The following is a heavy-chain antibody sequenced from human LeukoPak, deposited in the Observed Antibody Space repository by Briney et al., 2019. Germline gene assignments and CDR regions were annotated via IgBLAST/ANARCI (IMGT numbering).Heavy chain of an antibody. CDR3: AKLKQWQPQRYFFEY. CDR2: FSGTSTN. CDR1: GFTFSSYA. J-gene: IGHJ4*02. V-gene: IGHV3-23*01. Sequence: GGSLRLSCAAFGFTFSSYAMSWVRQAPGKGLEWVSTFSGTSTNSYADAVKGRVTISRDNSKNTLYLQMNSLRAEDTAVYYCAKLKQWQPQRYFFEYWGQGALVTVAS. D-gene: IGHD6-19*01.